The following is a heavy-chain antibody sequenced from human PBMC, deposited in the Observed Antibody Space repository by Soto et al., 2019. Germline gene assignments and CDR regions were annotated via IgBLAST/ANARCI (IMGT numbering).Heavy chain of an antibody. Sequence: GESLKISCKGSGYSFTSYWIGWVRQMPGKGLEWMGIIYPGDSDTRYSPSLQGQVTISADKSISTAYLQWSSLKASDTAMYYCASRVGIAAPCFDTWGQGTLVTVSS. V-gene: IGHV5-51*01. D-gene: IGHD6-13*01. CDR3: ASRVGIAAPCFDT. J-gene: IGHJ4*02. CDR2: IYPGDSDT. CDR1: GYSFTSYW.